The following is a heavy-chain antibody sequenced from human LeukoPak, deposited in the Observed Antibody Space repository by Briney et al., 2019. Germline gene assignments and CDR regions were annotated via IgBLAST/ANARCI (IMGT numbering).Heavy chain of an antibody. CDR1: GFTFSSYA. Sequence: GGSLRLSCAASGFTFSSYAMNWVRQAPGKGLEWVSGISGSGGSTYYADSLKGRFTISRDNSRNTLYLQMDSLRADDTAVYYCAKGATGGSYYFDYWGQGTLVTVSS. D-gene: IGHD1-26*01. CDR3: AKGATGGSYYFDY. CDR2: ISGSGGST. J-gene: IGHJ4*02. V-gene: IGHV3-23*01.